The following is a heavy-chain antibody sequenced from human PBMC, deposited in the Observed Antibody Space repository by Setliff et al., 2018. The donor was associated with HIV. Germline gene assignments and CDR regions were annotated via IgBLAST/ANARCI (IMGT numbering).Heavy chain of an antibody. V-gene: IGHV4-31*03. D-gene: IGHD1-1*01. J-gene: IGHJ4*02. CDR2: IYYSGST. Sequence: SETLSLTCTVSGASIRSSDYYWTWVRQHPGKGLEWIGYIYYSGSTYYNPSLKSRVTISLDMSENQFSLKLSSVTAADTAVYYCARVIGWNDAGDYWGRGTLVTVSS. CDR1: GASIRSSDYY. CDR3: ARVIGWNDAGDY.